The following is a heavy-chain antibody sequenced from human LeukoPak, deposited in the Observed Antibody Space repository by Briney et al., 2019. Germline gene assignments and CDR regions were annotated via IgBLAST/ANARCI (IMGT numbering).Heavy chain of an antibody. V-gene: IGHV3-9*01. CDR1: GFTFDDYA. CDR2: ISWNSGSI. CDR3: ARALQPVVATTSFDY. D-gene: IGHD5-12*01. Sequence: PGGSLRLSCAASGFTFDDYAMYWVRQAPGKGLEWVSGISWNSGSIGYADSVKGRFTISRDNAKNSLYLRMSSLRAEDTALYYCARALQPVVATTSFDYWGQGTLVTVSS. J-gene: IGHJ4*02.